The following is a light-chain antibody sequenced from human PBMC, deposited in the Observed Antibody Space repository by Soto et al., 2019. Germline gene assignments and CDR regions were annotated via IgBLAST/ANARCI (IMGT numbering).Light chain of an antibody. J-gene: IGLJ1*01. Sequence: QSALTQPASVSGSPGQSITISCAGTMRDVGAYNLVSWYQQHPGRAPQLIIYDVSKRPSGVPDRFSGSKSGNTASLTISGLQAEDEADYYCCSYAGSYTLVFGTGTKVTVL. CDR1: MRDVGAYNL. V-gene: IGLV2-11*01. CDR2: DVS. CDR3: CSYAGSYTLV.